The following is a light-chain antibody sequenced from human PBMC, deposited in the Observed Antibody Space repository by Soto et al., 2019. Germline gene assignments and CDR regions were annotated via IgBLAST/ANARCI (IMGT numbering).Light chain of an antibody. Sequence: QSVLTQPTSVSEAPRQRVTISCSGSTSNIGNNAVNWYQQVPGKAPKLLIYYDDLVPSGVSDRFSGSKSGTSASLAISGLQSEDEADYYCAAWDDRMNAVVFGGGTKLTVL. V-gene: IGLV1-36*01. CDR3: AAWDDRMNAVV. J-gene: IGLJ2*01. CDR1: TSNIGNNA. CDR2: YDD.